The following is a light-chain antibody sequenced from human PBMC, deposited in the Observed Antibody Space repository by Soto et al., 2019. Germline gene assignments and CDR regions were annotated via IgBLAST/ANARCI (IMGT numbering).Light chain of an antibody. CDR2: GAS. CDR3: QQCGSSST. Sequence: IGMTQSPGTLSLTPGERATLSCRAGQTFSNSFLSWFQQIPGQAPMLLIYGASMRATGIPDRFSGSGSGTDFTLTISRLEPEDFAVYYCQQCGSSSTFGQGTLLEIK. CDR1: QTFSNSF. V-gene: IGKV3-20*01. J-gene: IGKJ5*01.